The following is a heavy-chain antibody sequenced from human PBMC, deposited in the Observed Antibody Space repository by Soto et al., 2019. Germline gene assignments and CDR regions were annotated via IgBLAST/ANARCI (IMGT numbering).Heavy chain of an antibody. V-gene: IGHV3-23*01. Sequence: GGTLRLSYAASGFTFSSYVMSWLCQTPGKGLEWVSTITGSGGTTYYADSVKGRFTIYRDNSKNNPYLQMNTLRADDTAVYYCAKRYSDSSRYFEYWGQGAFVTVSS. D-gene: IGHD6-6*01. CDR2: ITGSGGTT. J-gene: IGHJ4*02. CDR3: AKRYSDSSRYFEY. CDR1: GFTFSSYV.